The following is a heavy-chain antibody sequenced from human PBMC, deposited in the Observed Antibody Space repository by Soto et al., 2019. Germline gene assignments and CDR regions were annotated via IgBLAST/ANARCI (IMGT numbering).Heavy chain of an antibody. D-gene: IGHD3-10*01. V-gene: IGHV3-15*01. CDR3: LGSSLDP. Sequence: KPWGTLRLSCPASGFTFRNAWVIFVRQAPGKGLEWVGRIKSASAGGTTDYAAPVKGRFTVSGDDSKNTVYLQMNSLKIEDTGVYYCLGSSLDPWGQGTLVTVSS. CDR1: GFTFRNAW. CDR2: IKSASAGGTT. J-gene: IGHJ5*02.